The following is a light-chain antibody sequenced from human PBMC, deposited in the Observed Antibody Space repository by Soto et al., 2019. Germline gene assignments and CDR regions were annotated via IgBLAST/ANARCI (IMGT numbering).Light chain of an antibody. CDR3: QKYNDALRT. V-gene: IGKV1-27*01. Sequence: DMQMTQSPSSLSASVGDRVTITCRASQGLRNKLAWYQRKPGKVPKLLIFAASTLQSGVPSRFSGSGSGTDFTLTISSLQPEDVASYYCQKYNDALRTFGQGTKVDIK. J-gene: IGKJ1*01. CDR2: AAS. CDR1: QGLRNK.